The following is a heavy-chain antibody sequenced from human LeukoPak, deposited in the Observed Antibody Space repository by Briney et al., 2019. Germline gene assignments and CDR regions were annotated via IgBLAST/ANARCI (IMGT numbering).Heavy chain of an antibody. CDR2: IIPIFGTA. CDR1: GGTFSSYA. V-gene: IGHV1-69*05. CDR3: ARGIVGATYYFDY. J-gene: IGHJ4*02. Sequence: SVKVSCKASGGTFSSYAISWVRQAPGQGLEWMGRIIPIFGTANYAQKFQGRVTITTDESTSTAYMEPSSLRSEDTAVYYCARGIVGATYYFDYWGQGTLVTVSS. D-gene: IGHD1-26*01.